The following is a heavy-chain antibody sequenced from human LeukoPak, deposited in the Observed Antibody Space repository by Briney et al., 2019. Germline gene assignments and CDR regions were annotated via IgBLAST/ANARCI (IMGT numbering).Heavy chain of an antibody. Sequence: ASVKVSCKVSGYTLTELSMHWVRQAPGKGLGWRGGFDPEDGETIYAQKFQGRVTMTEDTSTDTAYMELSSLRSEDTAVYYCATGAPYCSSTSCPRGFDPWGQGTLVTVSS. D-gene: IGHD2-2*01. CDR1: GYTLTELS. CDR2: FDPEDGET. V-gene: IGHV1-24*01. CDR3: ATGAPYCSSTSCPRGFDP. J-gene: IGHJ5*02.